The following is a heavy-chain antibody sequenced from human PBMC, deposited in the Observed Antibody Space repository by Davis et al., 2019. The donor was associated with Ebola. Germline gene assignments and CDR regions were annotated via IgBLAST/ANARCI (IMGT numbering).Heavy chain of an antibody. V-gene: IGHV1-2*02. Sequence: ASVKVSCKASGYTFIGHYIHWVRQAPGQGLEWMGWINPNSGGTNYAQKFQGRVTMTRDTSISTAYMELSRLRSDDTAVYYCARDRFELNAFDIWGQGTMVTVSS. J-gene: IGHJ3*02. D-gene: IGHD1-26*01. CDR2: INPNSGGT. CDR1: GYTFIGHY. CDR3: ARDRFELNAFDI.